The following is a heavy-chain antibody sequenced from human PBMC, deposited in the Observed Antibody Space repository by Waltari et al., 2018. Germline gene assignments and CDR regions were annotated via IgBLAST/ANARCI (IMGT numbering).Heavy chain of an antibody. D-gene: IGHD3-16*01. CDR2: IYYSGSN. J-gene: IGHJ4*02. CDR1: GGSISISDYY. Sequence: QLQLQESGPGLVKPSETLSLACPVSGGSISISDYYGGWIRQPPGKGLEWIGSIYYSGSNDSNPSLKSRVTISLDTSKNQFSLKLSSVTAADTAVYYCTRDAPPPGVSGSYAAVDYWGQGSLVIVSS. CDR3: TRDAPPPGVSGSYAAVDY. V-gene: IGHV4-39*07.